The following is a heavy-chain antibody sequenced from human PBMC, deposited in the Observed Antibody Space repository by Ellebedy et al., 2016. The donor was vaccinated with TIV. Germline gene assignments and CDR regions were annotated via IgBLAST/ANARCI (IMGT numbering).Heavy chain of an antibody. Sequence: PGGSLRLSCAASGFTFTTYSMNWVRQAPGKGLEWVSSISGDSTFIYYADSVKGRFSISRDNAKNSLYLQLNSLRAEDTAVYYCARDPTGYSTGWFDSWGQGTLVTVSS. CDR1: GFTFTTYS. V-gene: IGHV3-21*01. D-gene: IGHD6-19*01. CDR2: ISGDSTFI. CDR3: ARDPTGYSTGWFDS. J-gene: IGHJ5*01.